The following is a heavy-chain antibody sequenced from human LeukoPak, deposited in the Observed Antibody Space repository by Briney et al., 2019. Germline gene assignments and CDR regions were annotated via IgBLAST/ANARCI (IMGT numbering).Heavy chain of an antibody. Sequence: GASVKVSCKASGYTFTSYDINWVRQATGQGLEWMGWMNPNSGNTGYAQKFQGRVTMTRNTSISTAYMELSSLRSEDTAVYYCARTGIQYYYDSSERIDAFDIWGQGTMVTVSS. D-gene: IGHD3-22*01. CDR2: MNPNSGNT. V-gene: IGHV1-8*01. CDR1: GYTFTSYD. CDR3: ARTGIQYYYDSSERIDAFDI. J-gene: IGHJ3*02.